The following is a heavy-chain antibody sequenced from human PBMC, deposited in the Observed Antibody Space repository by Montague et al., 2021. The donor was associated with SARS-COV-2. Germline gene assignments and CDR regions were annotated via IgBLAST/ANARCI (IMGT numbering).Heavy chain of an antibody. CDR3: ARGRDGYYHRSALFDY. V-gene: IGHV4-59*01. CDR2: IYYSGST. CDR1: GGSTSSYY. J-gene: IGHJ4*02. Sequence: SETLSLTCTVSGGSTSSYYWSWIRQPSGKGLEWIGYIYYSGSTNYNPSLKSRVTISVDTSKNQFSLKLTSVTAADTAVYYCARGRDGYYHRSALFDYWGQGTLVTISS. D-gene: IGHD3-22*01.